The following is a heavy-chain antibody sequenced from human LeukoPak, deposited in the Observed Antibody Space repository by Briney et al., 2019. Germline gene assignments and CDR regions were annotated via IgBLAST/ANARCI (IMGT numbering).Heavy chain of an antibody. Sequence: ASETLSLTCAVSGYSISSGYYWGWIRQPPGKGLEWIGSIYHSGSTYYNPSLKSRVTISVDTSKNQFSLKLSSVTAADTAVYYCAGDLIGAMVRGVISSGWFDPWGQGTLVTVSS. J-gene: IGHJ5*02. CDR3: AGDLIGAMVRGVISSGWFDP. CDR1: GYSISSGYY. D-gene: IGHD3-10*01. V-gene: IGHV4-38-2*02. CDR2: IYHSGST.